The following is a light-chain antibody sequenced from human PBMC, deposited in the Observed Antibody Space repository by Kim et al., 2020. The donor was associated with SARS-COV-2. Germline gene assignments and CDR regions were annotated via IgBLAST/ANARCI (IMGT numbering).Light chain of an antibody. CDR1: QSVLYSSNNKNY. Sequence: DIVMTQSPDSLAVSLGERATINCKSSQSVLYSSNNKNYLAWYQHKPGQPPKLLIYWASTRDSGVPDRFSGSGSGTDFTLTISSLQAEDVAVYYCQQYYITPRTFGQGTRLEIK. V-gene: IGKV4-1*01. J-gene: IGKJ5*01. CDR2: WAS. CDR3: QQYYITPRT.